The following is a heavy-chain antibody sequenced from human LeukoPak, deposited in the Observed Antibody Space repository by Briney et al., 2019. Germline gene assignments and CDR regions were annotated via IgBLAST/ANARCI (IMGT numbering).Heavy chain of an antibody. V-gene: IGHV3-64*01. CDR3: ARDLGYDIFTGHSPSGFRD. CDR1: GFTFSSYA. J-gene: IGHJ4*02. Sequence: GGSLRLSCAASGFTFSSYAMHWVRQAPGKGLEYVSAISSNGGSTYYANSVKGRFTISRDNSKNTLYLQMGSLRAEDMAVYYCARDLGYDIFTGHSPSGFRDWGQGTLVTVSS. D-gene: IGHD3-9*01. CDR2: ISSNGGST.